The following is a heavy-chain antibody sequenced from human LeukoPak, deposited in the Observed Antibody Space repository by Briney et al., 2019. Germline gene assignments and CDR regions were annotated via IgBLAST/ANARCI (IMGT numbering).Heavy chain of an antibody. J-gene: IGHJ4*02. CDR3: ARGSGGSYKEGYYFDY. V-gene: IGHV4-59*12. D-gene: IGHD1-26*01. CDR2: IYSSGST. CDR1: GGSISNYF. Sequence: PSETLSLTCSVSGGSISNYFWTWIRQPPGKGLEWIGYIYSSGSTYYNPSLKSRVTISVDTSKNQFSLKLSSVTAADTAVYYCARGSGGSYKEGYYFDYWGQGTLVTVSS.